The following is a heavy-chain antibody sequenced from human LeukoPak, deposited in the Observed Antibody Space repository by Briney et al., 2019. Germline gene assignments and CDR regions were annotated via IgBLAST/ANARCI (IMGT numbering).Heavy chain of an antibody. CDR3: ARGNPGAPLDY. D-gene: IGHD1-26*01. J-gene: IGHJ4*02. CDR2: INTNTGNP. Sequence: RASVKVSCKASGYTLTSYAMHWVRQAPGQGLEWMGWINTNTGNPAYAQGFTGRFVFSLDTSVSTAYLQISSLKAEDTAVYSCARGNPGAPLDYWGQGTLVTVSS. V-gene: IGHV7-4-1*02. CDR1: GYTLTSYA.